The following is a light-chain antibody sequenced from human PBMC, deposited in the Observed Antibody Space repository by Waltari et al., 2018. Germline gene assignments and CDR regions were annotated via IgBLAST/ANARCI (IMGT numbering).Light chain of an antibody. CDR1: QSVSSN. CDR2: GAS. Sequence: EIVMTQSPATLSVSPGGRATLSCRASQSVSSNLAWYQQKPGQAPRLLIYGASTRATGIPARFSGSGSGTEFTLTISSLQSEDFAVYYCQQYNNWPPFGFGGGTKVEIK. V-gene: IGKV3-15*01. CDR3: QQYNNWPPFG. J-gene: IGKJ4*01.